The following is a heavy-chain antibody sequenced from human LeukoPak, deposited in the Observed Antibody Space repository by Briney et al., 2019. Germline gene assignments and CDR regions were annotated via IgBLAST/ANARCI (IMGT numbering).Heavy chain of an antibody. D-gene: IGHD2/OR15-2a*01. CDR3: VSFYETY. CDR2: IWSEGRNK. J-gene: IGHJ4*02. CDR1: GFTFSNYG. Sequence: PGGSLRLSCAASGFTFSNYGMHWVRQAPGKGLEWVAVIWSEGRNKYYADSVKGRFTISKDNAKNTVYLQMNSLRAEDTAVYYCVSFYETYWGRGALVTVSS. V-gene: IGHV3-33*03.